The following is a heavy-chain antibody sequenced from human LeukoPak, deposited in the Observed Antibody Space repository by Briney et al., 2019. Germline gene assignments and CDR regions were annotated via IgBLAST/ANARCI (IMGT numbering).Heavy chain of an antibody. Sequence: GGSLRLSCAASGFSFSSYDMHWVRQAPGKGLEWVAIIWLDGSAEYYGDSVKGRFTVSRDNSKNTLYLQMDSLRAEDTAVYYCARAHCSSTSCYINYYYGMDVWGQGTTVTVFS. D-gene: IGHD2-2*02. V-gene: IGHV3-30*02. J-gene: IGHJ6*02. CDR1: GFSFSSYD. CDR3: ARAHCSSTSCYINYYYGMDV. CDR2: IWLDGSAE.